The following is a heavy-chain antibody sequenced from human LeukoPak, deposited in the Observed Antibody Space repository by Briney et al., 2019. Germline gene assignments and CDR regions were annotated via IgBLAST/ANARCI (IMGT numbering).Heavy chain of an antibody. V-gene: IGHV3-66*02. CDR1: GFPVSINS. Sequence: PGGSLRLSCTVSGFPVSINSMSWVRQAPGKGLEWVSFIYSGGNTHYSDSVKGRFTISRDSSKNTLFLQMNSLRAEDTAVYYCAYGSGSFLLDYWGQGTLVTVSS. D-gene: IGHD3-10*01. CDR2: IYSGGNT. CDR3: AYGSGSFLLDY. J-gene: IGHJ4*02.